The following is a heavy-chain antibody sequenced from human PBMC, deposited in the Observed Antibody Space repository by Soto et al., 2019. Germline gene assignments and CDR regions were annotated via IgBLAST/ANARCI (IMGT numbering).Heavy chain of an antibody. J-gene: IGHJ6*02. Sequence: QVQLQEWGPGRVKPSETLSLTCTVSGGSISSYYWSWIRQPPGKGRGWIGYIYYSGSTNYNPSLKSRVTISVDTSKNQFSLKLSSVTAADTAVYYCAVDYRGVGGGVYYYYGMDVWGQGTTVTVSS. CDR1: GGSISSYY. CDR3: AVDYRGVGGGVYYYYGMDV. V-gene: IGHV4-59*01. CDR2: IYYSGST. D-gene: IGHD4-4*01.